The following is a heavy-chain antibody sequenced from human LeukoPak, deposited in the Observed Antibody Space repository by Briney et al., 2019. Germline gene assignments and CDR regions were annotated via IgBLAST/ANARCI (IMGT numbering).Heavy chain of an antibody. J-gene: IGHJ4*02. D-gene: IGHD2-15*01. CDR2: VRSKADNYAA. CDR3: SRQVASVHDY. Sequence: GGSLRLSCAASGFIFSDSHMHWVRQASGKGLEWVGHVRSKADNYAAAYTASVKGRFTISRDDSKNTAYLQMNSLGTEDTAVYYCSRQVASVHDYWGQGILVTVSS. CDR1: GFIFSDSH. V-gene: IGHV3-73*01.